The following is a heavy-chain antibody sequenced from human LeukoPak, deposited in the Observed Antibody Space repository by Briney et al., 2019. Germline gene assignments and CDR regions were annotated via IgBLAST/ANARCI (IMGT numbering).Heavy chain of an antibody. V-gene: IGHV3-33*01. CDR1: GFTFSSYG. D-gene: IGHD6-19*01. CDR2: IWYDGSNK. J-gene: IGHJ4*02. Sequence: GGSLRLSCAASGFTFSSYGMHWVRQAPGKGLEWVAVIWYDGSNKYYADSVKGRFTISRDNSKNTLYLQMNSLRAEDTAVYYCAREEYSSGWYVIDYWGQGTLVTVSS. CDR3: AREEYSSGWYVIDY.